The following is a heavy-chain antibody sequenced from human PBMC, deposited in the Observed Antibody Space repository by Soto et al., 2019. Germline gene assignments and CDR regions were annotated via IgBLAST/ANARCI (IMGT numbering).Heavy chain of an antibody. CDR2: ISGSGGST. CDR1: GFTFSSYA. CDR3: AKVELMVYAKRIGFDY. V-gene: IGHV3-23*01. J-gene: IGHJ4*02. Sequence: GGSLRLSCAASGFTFSSYAMSWVRQAPGKGLEWVSAISGSGGSTYYADSVKGRFTISRDNSKNTLYLQMNSLRAEDTAVYYCAKVELMVYAKRIGFDYWGQGTLVTVSS. D-gene: IGHD2-8*01.